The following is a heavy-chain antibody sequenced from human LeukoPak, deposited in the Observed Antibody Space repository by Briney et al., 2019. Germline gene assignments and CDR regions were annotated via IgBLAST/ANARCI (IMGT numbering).Heavy chain of an antibody. J-gene: IGHJ5*02. CDR1: GYTFTSYD. CDR3: ARGVHDYVLWFDP. CDR2: VNPNSGNT. Sequence: GASVKVSCKASGYTFTSYDINWVRQATGQGLEWMGWVNPNSGNTGYAQKFQGRVTMTRNTSISTAYMELSSLRSEDTAVYYCARGVHDYVLWFDPWGQGTLVTVSS. D-gene: IGHD3-16*01. V-gene: IGHV1-8*01.